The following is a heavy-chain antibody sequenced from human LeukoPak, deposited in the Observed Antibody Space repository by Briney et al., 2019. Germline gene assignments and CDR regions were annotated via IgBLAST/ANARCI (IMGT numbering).Heavy chain of an antibody. CDR3: ARTQQWLVSGFDP. V-gene: IGHV3-11*01. CDR2: ISSNGRTI. CDR1: GLTFSDYY. J-gene: IGHJ5*02. Sequence: GGSLRLSCATSGLTFSDYYMSWIRQAPGKGLEWISYISSNGRTIYYPDSVKGRFTISRDNARKSVYLQMNSLRAEDTAIYYCARTQQWLVSGFDPWGQGTLVTVSS. D-gene: IGHD6-19*01.